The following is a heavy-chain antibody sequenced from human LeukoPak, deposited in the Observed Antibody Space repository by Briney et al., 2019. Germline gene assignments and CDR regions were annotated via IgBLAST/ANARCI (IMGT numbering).Heavy chain of an antibody. CDR1: GGSISSYY. J-gene: IGHJ3*02. CDR2: IYYSGST. Sequence: SQSLSLTCTVSGGSISSYYWSWIRQPPGKGLEWIAYIYYSGSTPYNPSLKSRVTISLNTSKNQFSLKLSSVTAADTAVYYCARGPGGGSYSVAFDIWGQGTMVTVSS. D-gene: IGHD1-26*01. V-gene: IGHV4-59*01. CDR3: ARGPGGGSYSVAFDI.